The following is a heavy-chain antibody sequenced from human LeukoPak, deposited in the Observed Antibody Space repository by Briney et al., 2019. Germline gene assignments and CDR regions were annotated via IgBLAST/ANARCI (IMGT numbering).Heavy chain of an antibody. CDR2: MNPNSGNA. CDR1: GYTFTSYD. J-gene: IGHJ4*02. CDR3: ARGQMAGIAARRDFDY. Sequence: ASVKVSCKASGYTFTSYDINWVRQATGQGLEWMGWMNPNSGNAGYALRFQGRVTMTRNTPISTAYMELSSLRFEDTAVYYCARGQMAGIAARRDFDYWGQGTLVTVSS. D-gene: IGHD6-6*01. V-gene: IGHV1-8*01.